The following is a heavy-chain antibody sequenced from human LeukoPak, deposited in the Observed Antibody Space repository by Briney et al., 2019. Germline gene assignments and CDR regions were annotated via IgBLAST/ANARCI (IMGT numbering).Heavy chain of an antibody. V-gene: IGHV4-39*01. CDR3: ARRAAPGTGAFDF. D-gene: IGHD6-25*01. CDR1: GGSISSSSYY. J-gene: IGHJ3*01. CDR2: IYYSGTT. Sequence: PSETLSLTCTVSGGSISSSSYYWGWIRQPPGKGLEWIGSIYYSGTTYYNPSLKSRVTLSVDTSKNQFSLRLSFVTAADTAVYYCARRAAPGTGAFDFWGQGTMV.